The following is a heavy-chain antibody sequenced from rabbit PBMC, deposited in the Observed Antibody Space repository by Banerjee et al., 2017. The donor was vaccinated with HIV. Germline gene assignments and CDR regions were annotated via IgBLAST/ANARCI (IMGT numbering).Heavy chain of an antibody. V-gene: IGHV1S40*01. CDR1: GFSFSSNYY. CDR3: ARGDGGSSWGFTL. J-gene: IGHJ4*01. D-gene: IGHD4-2*01. CDR2: IYTGSSGST. Sequence: QSLEESGGDLVKPGASLTLTCTASGFSFSSNYYMCWVRQAPGKGLEWIACIYTGSSGSTYYASWAKGRFTITKTSSTTVTLQMTSLTAADTATYFRARGDGGSSWGFTLWGPGTLVTVS.